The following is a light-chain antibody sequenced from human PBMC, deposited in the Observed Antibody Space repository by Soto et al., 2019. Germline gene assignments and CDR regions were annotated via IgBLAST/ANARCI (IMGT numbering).Light chain of an antibody. CDR3: QQYGSSPPVT. J-gene: IGKJ3*01. V-gene: IGKV3-20*01. CDR2: GAS. Sequence: EIVLTQSPGNLSLSPGERATLSCRASPSVSPYLAWYQHKPGQAPRLLIYGASSRATGIPDRFSGSGSGTDFTLTISRLEPEDFAVYFCQQYGSSPPVTFGPGTKVDIK. CDR1: PSVSPY.